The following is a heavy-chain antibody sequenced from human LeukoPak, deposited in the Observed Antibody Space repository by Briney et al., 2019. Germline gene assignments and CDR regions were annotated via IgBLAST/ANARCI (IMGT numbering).Heavy chain of an antibody. D-gene: IGHD2-2*01. CDR3: ASEGIVVVPAAAFDI. CDR1: GYTFTSYY. CDR2: INPSGGST. V-gene: IGHV1-46*01. J-gene: IGHJ3*02. Sequence: ASVKVSCTASGYTFTSYYMHWVRQAPGQGLEWMGIINPSGGSTSYAQKFQGRVTMTRDTSTSTVYVELSSLRSEDTAVYYCASEGIVVVPAAAFDIWGQGTMVTVSS.